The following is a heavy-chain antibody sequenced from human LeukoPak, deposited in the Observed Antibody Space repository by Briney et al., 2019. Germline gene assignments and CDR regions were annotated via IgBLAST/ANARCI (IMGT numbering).Heavy chain of an antibody. V-gene: IGHV4-61*10. CDR2: ISASGNT. CDR3: ASGVSSSSVSSYYFDY. CDR1: GGSVSNSDYY. D-gene: IGHD6-6*01. J-gene: IGHJ4*02. Sequence: SETLSLTCTVSGGSVSNSDYYWSWIRQPAGKGLEWIGRISASGNTNYNPSLKSRVTMSVDTSKNQFSLKLSSVTAADTAVYYCASGVSSSSVSSYYFDYWGQGTLVTVSS.